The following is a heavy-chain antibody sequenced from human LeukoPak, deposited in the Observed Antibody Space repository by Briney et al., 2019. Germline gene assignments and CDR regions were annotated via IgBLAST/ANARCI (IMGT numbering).Heavy chain of an antibody. Sequence: SETLSLTCTVSGGSISSYYWSWIRQPPGKGLEWIGEINHSGSTNYNPSLKSRVTISVDTSKNQFSLKLSSVTAADTAVYYCARAAPDYVWGSYRSYYFDYWGQGTLVTVSS. J-gene: IGHJ4*02. V-gene: IGHV4-34*01. CDR2: INHSGST. CDR1: GGSISSYY. CDR3: ARAAPDYVWGSYRSYYFDY. D-gene: IGHD3-16*02.